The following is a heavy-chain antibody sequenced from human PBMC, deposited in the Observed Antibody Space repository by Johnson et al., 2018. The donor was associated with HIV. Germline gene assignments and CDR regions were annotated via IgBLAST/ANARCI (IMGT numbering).Heavy chain of an antibody. D-gene: IGHD6-13*01. CDR1: GFTVSSYA. CDR2: ISYDGSNK. V-gene: IGHV3-30-3*01. CDR3: ASPLEAAAGPMDAFDI. Sequence: VQLVESGGGLIQPGGSLRLSCAASGFTVSSYAMHWVRQAPGKGLEWVAVISYDGSNKYYADSVKGRFTISRDNSKNTLYLQMNSLRAEDTAVYYCASPLEAAAGPMDAFDIWGQGTMVTVSS. J-gene: IGHJ3*02.